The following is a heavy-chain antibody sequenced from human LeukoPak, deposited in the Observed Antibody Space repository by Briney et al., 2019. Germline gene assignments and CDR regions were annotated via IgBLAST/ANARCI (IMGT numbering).Heavy chain of an antibody. CDR1: GFTFSDYY. V-gene: IGHV3-11*04. J-gene: IGHJ5*02. CDR2: ISSSGSSI. D-gene: IGHD2-15*01. CDR3: VRVGYCSGGGCQGRDWFDP. Sequence: GGSLRLSCAASGFTFSDYYMSWIRQAPGKGLEWISYISSSGSSIYFAESVKGRFTISRDNAKNSLYLQMNSLRVEDTAVYYCVRVGYCSGGGCQGRDWFDPWGQGTLVTVSS.